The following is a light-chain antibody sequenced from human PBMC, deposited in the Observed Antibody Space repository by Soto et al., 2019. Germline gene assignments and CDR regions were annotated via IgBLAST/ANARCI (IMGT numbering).Light chain of an antibody. J-gene: IGKJ4*01. CDR3: QQSLSTLLT. V-gene: IGKV1-39*01. Sequence: DIQMTQSPSSLSASVGDRVTITCRASQSISGYLNWYQQKPGKAPKVLISGASTLHNGVPSRFSGRGSGTDFTLTISSLQPEDVASYDCQQSLSTLLTFGGGTKVEIK. CDR2: GAS. CDR1: QSISGY.